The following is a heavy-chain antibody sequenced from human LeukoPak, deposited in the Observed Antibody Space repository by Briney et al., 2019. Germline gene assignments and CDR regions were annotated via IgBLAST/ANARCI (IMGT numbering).Heavy chain of an antibody. CDR3: ARAVLLWFGETGNWFDP. Sequence: SGTLSLTCAVYGGSFSGYYWSWIRQPPGKGLEWIGEINHSGSTNYNPSLKSRVTISVDTSKNQFSLKLSSVTAADTAVYYCARAVLLWFGETGNWFDPWGQGTLVTVSS. D-gene: IGHD3-10*01. CDR2: INHSGST. J-gene: IGHJ5*02. CDR1: GGSFSGYY. V-gene: IGHV4-34*01.